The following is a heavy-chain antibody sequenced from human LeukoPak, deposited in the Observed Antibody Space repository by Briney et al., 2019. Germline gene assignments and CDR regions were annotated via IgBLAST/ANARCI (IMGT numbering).Heavy chain of an antibody. V-gene: IGHV4-30-4*08. D-gene: IGHD1-26*01. Sequence: SGTLSLTCTVSGGSISSGDYYWSWIRQPPGKGLEWIGYIYYSGSTYYNPSLKSRVTISVDTSKNQFSLKLSSVTAADTAVYYCARVSAFSGSYSFDYWGQGTLVTVSS. CDR3: ARVSAFSGSYSFDY. J-gene: IGHJ4*02. CDR1: GGSISSGDYY. CDR2: IYYSGST.